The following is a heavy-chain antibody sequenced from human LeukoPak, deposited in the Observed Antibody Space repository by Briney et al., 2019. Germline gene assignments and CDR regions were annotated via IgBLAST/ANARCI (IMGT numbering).Heavy chain of an antibody. Sequence: PSETLSLTCTVSGGSISSYYWSWIRQPPGKGLEWIGYIYYSGSTNYNPSLKSRVTISVDTSKNQFSLKLSSVTAADTAVYYCARVRAGAVPFDIWGQGTMVTVSS. V-gene: IGHV4-59*08. J-gene: IGHJ3*02. D-gene: IGHD6-19*01. CDR1: GGSISSYY. CDR3: ARVRAGAVPFDI. CDR2: IYYSGST.